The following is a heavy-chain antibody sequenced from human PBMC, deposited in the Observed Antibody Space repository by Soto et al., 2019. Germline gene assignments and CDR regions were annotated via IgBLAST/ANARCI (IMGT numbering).Heavy chain of an antibody. CDR2: AYYSGDT. J-gene: IGHJ5*02. CDR1: GGSISRYY. V-gene: IGHV4-59*01. D-gene: IGHD2-8*01. Sequence: PSETLSLTCSVSGGSISRYYWSWIRQPLGKGLEWIGYAYYSGDTGYNPSLQSRVTMAVDTSKNQVSLKLTSVTAADTAVYYCARDRSTYGGGGTGEVKENWFDPWGQGALVTVSS. CDR3: ARDRSTYGGGGTGEVKENWFDP.